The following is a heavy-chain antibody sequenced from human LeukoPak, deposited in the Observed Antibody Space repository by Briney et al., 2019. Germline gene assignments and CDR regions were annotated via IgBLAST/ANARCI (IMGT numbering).Heavy chain of an antibody. CDR3: ARLYTVTTVFDY. CDR2: INSDGSST. V-gene: IGHV3-74*01. J-gene: IGHJ4*02. CDR1: GFTFSNYW. D-gene: IGHD4-17*01. Sequence: GGSLRLSCAASGFTFSNYWMHWVRQAPGKGLVWVSRINSDGSSTSYADSVKGRFTISRDNAKNTLYLQMNSLRAEDTAVYYCARLYTVTTVFDYWGQGTLVTVSS.